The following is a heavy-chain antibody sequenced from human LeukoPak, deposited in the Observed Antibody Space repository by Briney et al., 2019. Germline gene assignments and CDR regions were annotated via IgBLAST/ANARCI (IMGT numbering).Heavy chain of an antibody. CDR3: ARGGWNKFDY. CDR1: GGSIISTDDY. CDR2: IYYTGST. J-gene: IGHJ4*02. Sequence: SETLSLTCTVSGGSIISTDDYWGWIRQPPGKGPEWIGSIYYTGSTYHNPSLKSRVTISEDPSKNQFSLKLSSVTAADTAVYYCARGGWNKFDYWGQGTLVTVSS. V-gene: IGHV4-39*07. D-gene: IGHD3-22*01.